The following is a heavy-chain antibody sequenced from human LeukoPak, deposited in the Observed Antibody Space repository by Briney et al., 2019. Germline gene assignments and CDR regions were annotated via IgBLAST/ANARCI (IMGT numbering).Heavy chain of an antibody. CDR3: ARGLPAHNWFDP. J-gene: IGHJ5*02. V-gene: IGHV3-21*01. CDR2: ISSSSSYI. D-gene: IGHD2-2*01. CDR1: GFTFSSYS. Sequence: GGSLRLSCAASGFTFSSYSMNWVRQAPGKGLEWVSSISSSSSYIYYADSVKGRFTISRDNAKNSLYLQMNSLRAEDTAVYYCARGLPAHNWFDPWGQGTLVIVSS.